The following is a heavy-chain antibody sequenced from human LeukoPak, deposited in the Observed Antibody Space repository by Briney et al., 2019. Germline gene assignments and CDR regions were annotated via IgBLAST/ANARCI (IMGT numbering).Heavy chain of an antibody. D-gene: IGHD2-21*01. CDR3: AREKWGGDGCGVDY. Sequence: ASVKVSCKASGGTFSSYAISWVRQAPGQGLEWMGGIIPIFGTANYAQKFQGRVTITADESTSTAYMELSSLRVEDMAVYYCAREKWGGDGCGVDYWGQGTLVTVSS. V-gene: IGHV1-69*13. CDR1: GGTFSSYA. CDR2: IIPIFGTA. J-gene: IGHJ4*02.